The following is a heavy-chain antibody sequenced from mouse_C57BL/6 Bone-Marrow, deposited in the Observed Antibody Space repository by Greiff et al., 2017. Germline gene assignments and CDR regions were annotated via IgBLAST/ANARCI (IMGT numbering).Heavy chain of an antibody. Sequence: QVQLQQPGAELVKPGASVKLSCKASGYTFTSYWMQWVKQRPGQGLEWIGEIDPSDSYTNYNQKFKGKATLTVDTSSSTAYMQLSSLTSEDSAVYYCARWGYPWFAYWGQGALVTGSA. J-gene: IGHJ3*01. CDR2: IDPSDSYT. CDR3: ARWGYPWFAY. V-gene: IGHV1-50*01. CDR1: GYTFTSYW.